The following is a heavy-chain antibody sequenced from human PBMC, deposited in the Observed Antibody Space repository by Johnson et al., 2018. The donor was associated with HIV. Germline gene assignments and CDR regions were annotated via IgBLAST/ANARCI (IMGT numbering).Heavy chain of an antibody. J-gene: IGHJ3*02. CDR1: GFIFNDAW. Sequence: VQLVESGGGLVKPGESLRLSCAASGFIFNDAWMNWVRQAPGKGLEWVGRIKSKTDGGTTDYAAPVKGRFTISRDDSKNTLYLQMNSLKTEDTAVYYCTTDADSSSWNDAFDIWGQGTMVTVSS. CDR2: IKSKTDGGTT. V-gene: IGHV3-15*01. CDR3: TTDADSSSWNDAFDI. D-gene: IGHD6-13*01.